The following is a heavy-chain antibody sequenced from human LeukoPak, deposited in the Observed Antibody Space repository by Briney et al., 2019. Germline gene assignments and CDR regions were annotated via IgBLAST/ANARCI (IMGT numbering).Heavy chain of an antibody. Sequence: PGGSLRLSCAASGFTFSAYWMTWVRQAPGKGLEWVANIKEDGTEKNYVDSVKGRFTSSRDNVKKSLYLEMNSLRVEDTAVYYCARGRWSDYWGQGTQVTVSS. CDR1: GFTFSAYW. CDR2: IKEDGTEK. J-gene: IGHJ4*02. CDR3: ARGRWSDY. D-gene: IGHD5-24*01. V-gene: IGHV3-7*01.